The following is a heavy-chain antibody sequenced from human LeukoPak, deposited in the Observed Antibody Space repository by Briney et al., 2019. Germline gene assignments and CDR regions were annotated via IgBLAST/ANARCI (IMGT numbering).Heavy chain of an antibody. V-gene: IGHV5-10-1*01. CDR2: IDPTDSYT. Sequence: LGESLKISCKGSGYSFNNYRISWVRQMPGKGLEWMGTIDPTDSYTKYSPSFQGHVTISLDKSISTAYLQWSGLRASDTAMYYCVRLGRYRFDYWGQGALVTVSS. CDR1: GYSFNNYR. CDR3: VRLGRYRFDY. D-gene: IGHD3-16*02. J-gene: IGHJ4*02.